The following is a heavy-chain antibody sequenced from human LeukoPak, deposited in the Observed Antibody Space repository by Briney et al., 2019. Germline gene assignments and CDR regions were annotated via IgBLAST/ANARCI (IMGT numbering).Heavy chain of an antibody. CDR3: AAGSVMDADYLDY. V-gene: IGHV1-24*01. D-gene: IGHD3-16*01. Sequence: GASVKVSCKVSGFTLTQISIHWVRQAPGKGLEWMGGFDPEDGETNYAQKFQGRVTLTEDTPTDTAYMELSSLISEDTAVYFCAAGSVMDADYLDYWGQGTLVTVSS. J-gene: IGHJ4*02. CDR1: GFTLTQIS. CDR2: FDPEDGET.